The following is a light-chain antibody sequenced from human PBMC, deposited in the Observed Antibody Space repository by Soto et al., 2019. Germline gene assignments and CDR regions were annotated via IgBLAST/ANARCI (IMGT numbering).Light chain of an antibody. CDR3: QHYNDWPPTWT. Sequence: EIVMTQSPATLSVSPRERATISCRASQSVSSKLAWYQQKPGQAPRVLIYGASTRATGIPARFSGSGSGTEFTLTISSLQTEDFAVYYCQHYNDWPPTWTFGQGTRV. J-gene: IGKJ1*01. V-gene: IGKV3-15*01. CDR1: QSVSSK. CDR2: GAS.